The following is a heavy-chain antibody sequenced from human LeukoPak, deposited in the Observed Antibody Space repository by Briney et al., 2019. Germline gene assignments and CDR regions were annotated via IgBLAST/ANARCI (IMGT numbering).Heavy chain of an antibody. CDR3: ARAEQLYCSGGSCYLGTRFDP. CDR1: GYTLTSYD. CDR2: MNPNSGNT. Sequence: ASVKVSCKASGYTLTSYDINWVRQATGQGLEWMGWMNPNSGNTGYAQKFQGRVTMTRNTSISTAYMELSSLRSEDTAVYYCARAEQLYCSGGSCYLGTRFDPWGQGTLVTVSS. J-gene: IGHJ5*02. D-gene: IGHD2-15*01. V-gene: IGHV1-8*01.